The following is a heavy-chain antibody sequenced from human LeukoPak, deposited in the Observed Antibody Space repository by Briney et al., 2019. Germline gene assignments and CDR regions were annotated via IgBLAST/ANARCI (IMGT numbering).Heavy chain of an antibody. CDR3: AKDVARYCSGGSCPGFDY. CDR1: GFTFSSFW. Sequence: PGGSLRLSCAASGFTFSSFWMHWVRQAPGKGLVWVSRINSDGSSTSYADSVKGRFTISRDNAKNTLYLQMNSLRAEDTAVYYCAKDVARYCSGGSCPGFDYWGQGTLVTVSS. D-gene: IGHD2-15*01. V-gene: IGHV3-74*01. CDR2: INSDGSST. J-gene: IGHJ4*02.